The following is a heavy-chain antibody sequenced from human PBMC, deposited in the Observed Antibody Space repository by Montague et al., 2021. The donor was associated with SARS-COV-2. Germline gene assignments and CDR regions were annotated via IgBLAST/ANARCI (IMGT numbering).Heavy chain of an antibody. J-gene: IGHJ4*02. Sequence: SLRLSCAASGFTFSSYAMHWVRQAPDKGLEWVAVISYDGSNKYYADSVKGRFTISRDNSKNTLYLQMNSLRAEDTAVYYCARDNYDYVWGSYRYIYWGQGTLVTVSS. D-gene: IGHD3-16*02. V-gene: IGHV3-30*04. CDR2: ISYDGSNK. CDR3: ARDNYDYVWGSYRYIY. CDR1: GFTFSSYA.